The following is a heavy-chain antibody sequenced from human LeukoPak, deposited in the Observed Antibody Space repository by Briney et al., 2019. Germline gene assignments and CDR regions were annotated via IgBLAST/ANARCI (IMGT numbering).Heavy chain of an antibody. J-gene: IGHJ4*02. CDR3: ARHRRGFDY. V-gene: IGHV4-59*01. CDR2: IYYSGST. CDR1: GGSISSYY. Sequence: PSETLSLTCTVSGGSISSYYWSWIRQPPGKGLEWIGCIYYSGSTNYNPSLKSRVTISVDTSKNQFSLKLSSVTAADTAVYYCARHRRGFDYWGQGTLVTVSS. D-gene: IGHD5-24*01.